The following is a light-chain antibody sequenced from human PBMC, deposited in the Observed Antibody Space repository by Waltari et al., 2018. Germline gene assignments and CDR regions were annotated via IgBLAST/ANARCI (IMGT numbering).Light chain of an antibody. V-gene: IGKV3-15*01. J-gene: IGKJ1*01. Sequence: EIVMTQSPVTLSVSPGERATLSCRASQSVSNNLAWYQQKPGQAPRLLMYGASTRATGIPARVSGSGSGTEFTLTISSLQSEDFAVYYCQQYNYWRTFGQGTKVEI. CDR3: QQYNYWRT. CDR2: GAS. CDR1: QSVSNN.